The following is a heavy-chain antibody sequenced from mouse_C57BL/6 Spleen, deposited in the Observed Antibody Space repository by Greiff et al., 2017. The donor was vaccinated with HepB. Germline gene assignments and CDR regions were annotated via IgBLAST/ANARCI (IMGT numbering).Heavy chain of an antibody. V-gene: IGHV1-39*01. Sequence: LVESGPELVKPGASVKISCKASGYSFTDYNMNWVKQSNGKSLEWIGVINPNYGTTSYNQKFKGKATLTVDQSSSTAYMQLNSLTSEDSAVYYCARAFYGSSPSWYFDVWGTGTTVTVSS. CDR1: GYSFTDYN. CDR3: ARAFYGSSPSWYFDV. J-gene: IGHJ1*03. D-gene: IGHD1-1*01. CDR2: INPNYGTT.